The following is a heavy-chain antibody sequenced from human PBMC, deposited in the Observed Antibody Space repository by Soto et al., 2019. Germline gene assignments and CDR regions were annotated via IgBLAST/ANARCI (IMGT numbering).Heavy chain of an antibody. CDR2: IKQDGSEK. D-gene: IGHD4-17*01. CDR1: GFTFSSYW. CDR3: ARTDVKYGDYDVY. Sequence: PGGSLRLSCAASGFTFSSYWMSWVRQAPGKGLEWVANIKQDGSEKYYVDSVKGRFTISRDNAKNSLYLQMNSLRAEDTAVYYCARTDVKYGDYDVYWGQGTLVTVSS. V-gene: IGHV3-7*01. J-gene: IGHJ4*02.